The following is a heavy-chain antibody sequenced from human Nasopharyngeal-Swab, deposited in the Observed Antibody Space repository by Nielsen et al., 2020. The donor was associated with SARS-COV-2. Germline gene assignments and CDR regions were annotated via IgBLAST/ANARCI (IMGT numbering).Heavy chain of an antibody. CDR3: ARYSRSSWSSRRDY. CDR2: INHSGST. V-gene: IGHV4-34*01. D-gene: IGHD6-13*01. J-gene: IGHJ4*02. Sequence: RQAPGQGLEWIGEINHSGSTNYNPSLKSRVTISVDTSKNQFSLKLSSVTAADTAVYYCARYSRSSWSSRRDYWGQGTLVTVSS.